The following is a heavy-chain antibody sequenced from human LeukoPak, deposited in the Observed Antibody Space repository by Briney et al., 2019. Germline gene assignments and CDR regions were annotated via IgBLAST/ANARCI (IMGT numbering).Heavy chain of an antibody. Sequence: GGSLRLSCAASGFTVSSNYMSWVRQVPGKGLEWVSYISTSGTYTNYADSVKGRFTISRDNAKNSLYLQMNSLRAGDTAVYYCARGHYGLDVWGQGTTVTVSS. J-gene: IGHJ6*02. CDR1: GFTVSSNY. V-gene: IGHV3-11*03. CDR2: ISTSGTYT. CDR3: ARGHYGLDV.